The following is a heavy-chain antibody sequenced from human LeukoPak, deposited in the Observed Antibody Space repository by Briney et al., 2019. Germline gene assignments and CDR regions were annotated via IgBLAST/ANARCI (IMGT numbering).Heavy chain of an antibody. CDR3: ARGGIAAAGTRYFFDY. V-gene: IGHV3-21*01. J-gene: IGHJ4*02. CDR1: GFTFSSYS. Sequence: GGSLRLSCAASGFTFSSYSMNWVRQAPGKGLEWVSSISSSSSYIYYADSVKGRFTISRDNAKNSLYLQMNSLRAEDTAVYYCARGGIAAAGTRYFFDYWGQGALVTVS. CDR2: ISSSSSYI. D-gene: IGHD6-13*01.